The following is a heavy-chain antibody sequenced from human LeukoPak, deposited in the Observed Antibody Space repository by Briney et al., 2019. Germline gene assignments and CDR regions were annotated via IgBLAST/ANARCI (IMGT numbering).Heavy chain of an antibody. CDR2: IYYSGST. V-gene: IGHV4-39*02. CDR3: ARDFWSGYSLDWFDP. J-gene: IGHJ5*02. Sequence: SETLSLTCTVSGGSISSSSYYWGWIRQPPGKGLEWIESIYYSGSTYYNPSLKSRVTISEYKTKKQFALKLSSVTAADTAVYYCARDFWSGYSLDWFDPWGQGTLVTVSS. CDR1: GGSISSSSYY. D-gene: IGHD3-3*01.